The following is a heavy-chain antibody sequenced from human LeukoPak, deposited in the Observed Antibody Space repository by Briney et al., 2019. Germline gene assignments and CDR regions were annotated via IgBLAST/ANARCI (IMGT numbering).Heavy chain of an antibody. D-gene: IGHD2-2*01. Sequence: GASVKVSCKASGYTFTGYYMHWVRQAPGQGLEWMGWINPNSGGTNYAQKFQGRVTMIRDTSISTAYMELSRLRSDDTAVYYCARVPLGYCSSTSCLNWFDPWGQGTLVTVSS. CDR1: GYTFTGYY. J-gene: IGHJ5*02. CDR2: INPNSGGT. CDR3: ARVPLGYCSSTSCLNWFDP. V-gene: IGHV1-2*02.